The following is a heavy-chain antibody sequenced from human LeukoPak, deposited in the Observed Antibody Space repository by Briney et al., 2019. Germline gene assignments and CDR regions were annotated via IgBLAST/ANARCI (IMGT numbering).Heavy chain of an antibody. CDR3: ARGRIGAFDY. CDR2: ISTSASTI. J-gene: IGHJ4*02. CDR1: GFTFSDYY. V-gene: IGHV3-11*04. D-gene: IGHD3-10*01. Sequence: GGSLRLSCAASGFTFSDYYMSWIRQAPGKGLDWISYISTSASTIFYADSVKGRFTISRDNAKNSLYLQMNSLRAEDTAVYYCARGRIGAFDYWGQGTLVTVSS.